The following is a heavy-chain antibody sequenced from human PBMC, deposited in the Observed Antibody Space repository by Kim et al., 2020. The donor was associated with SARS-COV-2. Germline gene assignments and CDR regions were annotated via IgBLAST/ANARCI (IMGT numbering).Heavy chain of an antibody. J-gene: IGHJ4*02. CDR3: ARGLAGGYDILTGYSGFDY. CDR2: IYYSGST. CDR1: GGSISSGGYY. D-gene: IGHD3-9*01. Sequence: SETLSLTCTVSGGSISSGGYYWSWIRQHPGKGLEWIGYIYYSGSTYYNPSLKSRVTISVDTSKNQFSLKLSSVTAADTAVYYCARGLAGGYDILTGYSGFDYWGQGTLVTVSS. V-gene: IGHV4-31*03.